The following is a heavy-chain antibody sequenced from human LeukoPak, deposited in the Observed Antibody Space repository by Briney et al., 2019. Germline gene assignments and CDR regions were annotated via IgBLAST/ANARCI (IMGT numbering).Heavy chain of an antibody. D-gene: IGHD5-18*01. V-gene: IGHV3-23*01. Sequence: PGGSLRLSCAASGFTFSSYWMSWVRQAPGKGLEWVSAISGSGGSTYYADSVKGRFTISRDNSKNTLYLQMNSLRAEDTAVYYCAKVLDTAMVPYYYGMDVWGQGTTVTVSS. CDR3: AKVLDTAMVPYYYGMDV. J-gene: IGHJ6*02. CDR1: GFTFSSYW. CDR2: ISGSGGST.